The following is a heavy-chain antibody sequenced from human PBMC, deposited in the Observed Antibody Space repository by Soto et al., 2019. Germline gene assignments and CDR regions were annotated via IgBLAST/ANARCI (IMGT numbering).Heavy chain of an antibody. D-gene: IGHD1-1*01. CDR3: ARGVGMTTLPNIIFDY. CDR1: GGSISSGGYY. V-gene: IGHV4-31*03. Sequence: PSETLSLTCTVSGGSISSGGYYWSWIRQHPVKGLEWIGYIFYSGSTYYNPSLKSRVTISVDTSKSQFSLKLSSVTAADTAVYYCARGVGMTTLPNIIFDYWGQGTLVTVSS. CDR2: IFYSGST. J-gene: IGHJ4*02.